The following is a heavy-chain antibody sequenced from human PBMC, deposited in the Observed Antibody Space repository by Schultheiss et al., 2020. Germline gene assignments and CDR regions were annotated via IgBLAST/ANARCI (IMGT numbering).Heavy chain of an antibody. Sequence: GGSLRLSCAASGFTFRMYGMHWVRQAPGKGLEWVAVIWYDGSNKYYADSVKGRFTISRDNSKNTLYLQMNSLRAEDTAVYYCAKVSGLWEPYYFDYWGQGTLVTVSS. CDR2: IWYDGSNK. D-gene: IGHD1-14*01. CDR3: AKVSGLWEPYYFDY. V-gene: IGHV3-33*08. J-gene: IGHJ4*02. CDR1: GFTFRMYG.